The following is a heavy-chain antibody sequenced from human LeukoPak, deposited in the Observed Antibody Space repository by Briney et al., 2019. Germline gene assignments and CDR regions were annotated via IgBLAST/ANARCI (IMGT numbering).Heavy chain of an antibody. CDR1: GGSISRYY. Sequence: SETLSLTCTVSGGSISRYYWSWIRQPPGKGLEWIGYIYYSGSTNYNPSLKSRVTISVDTSKNQFSLKLSSVTAADTAVYYCASRDYAFDYWGQGTLVTGPS. CDR3: ASRDYAFDY. J-gene: IGHJ4*02. D-gene: IGHD4-17*01. CDR2: IYYSGST. V-gene: IGHV4-59*08.